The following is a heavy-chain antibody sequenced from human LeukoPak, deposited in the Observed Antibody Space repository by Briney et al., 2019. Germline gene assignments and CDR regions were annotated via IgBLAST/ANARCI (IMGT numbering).Heavy chain of an antibody. D-gene: IGHD3-22*01. J-gene: IGHJ4*02. CDR1: GFTFSSFW. CDR2: MKQDGSQK. V-gene: IGHV3-7*03. CDR3: ARGSVSSGYLVNYFDY. Sequence: GGSLRLSCAASGFTFSSFWMSWVRQAPGKGLEWVANMKQDGSQKYYVDSVKGRFTISRDNVQNSLYLQMNSLRAEDTAVYYCARGSVSSGYLVNYFDYWGQGTLVTVSS.